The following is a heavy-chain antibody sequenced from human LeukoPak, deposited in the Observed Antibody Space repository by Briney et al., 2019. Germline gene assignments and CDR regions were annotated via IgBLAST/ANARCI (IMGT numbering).Heavy chain of an antibody. CDR1: GFTFSNYD. V-gene: IGHV3-21*01. J-gene: IGHJ4*02. Sequence: GGSLRLSCSASGFTFSNYDMNWVRQAPGKGLEWVSSISYLSSHVYYGDSVKGRFSISRDNAKNSLYLQMNSLGAEDTAIYYCGRAFPPLRTSSAGDLWGQGILVTVSS. CDR2: ISYLSSHV. D-gene: IGHD3-16*01. CDR3: GRAFPPLRTSSAGDL.